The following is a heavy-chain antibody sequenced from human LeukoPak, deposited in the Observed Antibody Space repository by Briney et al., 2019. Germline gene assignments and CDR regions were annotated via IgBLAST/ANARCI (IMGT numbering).Heavy chain of an antibody. CDR1: GGSFSGYY. D-gene: IGHD5-18*01. CDR2: IFYSGST. Sequence: SETLSLTCAVYGGSFSGYYWSWIRQPPGKGLEWIGNIFYSGSTYYSPSLKSRVTISLDTSRNQFSLKLNSLTAADTAVYYCAKSNGYGLLDIWGQGTMVTVSS. CDR3: AKSNGYGLLDI. V-gene: IGHV4-34*12. J-gene: IGHJ3*02.